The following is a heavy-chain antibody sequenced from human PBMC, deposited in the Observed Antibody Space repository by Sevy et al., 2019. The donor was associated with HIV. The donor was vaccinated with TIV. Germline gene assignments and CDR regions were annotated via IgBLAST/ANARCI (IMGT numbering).Heavy chain of an antibody. Sequence: GGSLRLSCAASGFTFSSYGMHWVRQAPGKGLEWVAVIWYDGSNKYYADSVKGRFTISRDNAKNSLYLQMNSLRAEDTAVYYCARGDYDYVWGSYLGYWGQGTLVTVSS. V-gene: IGHV3-33*03. D-gene: IGHD3-16*02. CDR1: GFTFSSYG. J-gene: IGHJ4*02. CDR2: IWYDGSNK. CDR3: ARGDYDYVWGSYLGY.